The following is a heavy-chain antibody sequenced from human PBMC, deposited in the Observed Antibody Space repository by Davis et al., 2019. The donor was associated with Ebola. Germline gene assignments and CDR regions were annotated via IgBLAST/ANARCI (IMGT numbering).Heavy chain of an antibody. D-gene: IGHD2-8*02. J-gene: IGHJ4*02. Sequence: PGGSLRLSCAGSGITLRSYWMHWVRQAPGKGLVWVSRISPDGSRTDYADSVKGRFSISRDTAKNTLSLQMASLRADDTAVYYCAKSFLITGSHMSEFRGVDYWGQGTVVTVSS. CDR2: ISPDGSRT. V-gene: IGHV3-74*01. CDR3: AKSFLITGSHMSEFRGVDY. CDR1: GITLRSYW.